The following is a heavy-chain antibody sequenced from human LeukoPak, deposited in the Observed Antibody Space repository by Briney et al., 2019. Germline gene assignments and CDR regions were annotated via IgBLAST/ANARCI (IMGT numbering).Heavy chain of an antibody. D-gene: IGHD4-23*01. J-gene: IGHJ4*02. CDR3: ARADYGGYSPSYYFDY. Sequence: PGGSLRLSCAASGFTVSSNYMSWVRQAPGKGLEWVSVIYSGGSTYYADSVKGRFTISRDNSKNTLYLQMNSLRAEDTAVYYCARADYGGYSPSYYFDYWGQGTLVTVSS. CDR2: IYSGGST. CDR1: GFTVSSNY. V-gene: IGHV3-66*01.